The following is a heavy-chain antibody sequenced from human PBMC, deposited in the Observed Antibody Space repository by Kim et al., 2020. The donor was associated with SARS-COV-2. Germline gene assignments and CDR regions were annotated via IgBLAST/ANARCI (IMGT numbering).Heavy chain of an antibody. CDR2: ISSTSSSI. V-gene: IGHV3-21*01. CDR1: GFTFSHYS. J-gene: IGHJ6*01. D-gene: IGHD2-15*01. CDR3: ARIIGGWWDTVYYYGMD. Sequence: GGSLRLSCVVSGFTFSHYSLNWVRQAPGKGLEWVSCISSTSSSIYYADSVKGRFTISRDNAKNSLFLQMNSLAADDTAVYYCARIIGGWWDTVYYYGMD.